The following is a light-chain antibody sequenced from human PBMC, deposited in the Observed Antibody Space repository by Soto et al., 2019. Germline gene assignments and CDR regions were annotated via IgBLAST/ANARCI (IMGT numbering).Light chain of an antibody. CDR3: QQYNEWPLT. CDR2: HAS. V-gene: IGKV3-15*01. Sequence: EIVMTQSPATLSVSPGERAILSCRASQSVSNNLAWYQQKPGQAPSLLIYHASTRASGIPARFSGSGSGTESTLTISSLQSEDFAVYYSQQYNEWPLTFGGGTKVEIK. J-gene: IGKJ4*01. CDR1: QSVSNN.